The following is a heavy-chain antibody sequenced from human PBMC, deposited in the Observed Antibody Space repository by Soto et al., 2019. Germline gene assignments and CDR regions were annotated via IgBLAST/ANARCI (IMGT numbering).Heavy chain of an antibody. J-gene: IGHJ4*02. Sequence: ASVKVSCKASGYTFTSYGISWVRQAPGQGLEWMGWISAYNGNTNYAQKLQGRVTMTTDTSTSTAYMELRSLRSDDTAVYYCAREEAITMILVPNGPLDYWCQGTLVTVSS. V-gene: IGHV1-18*04. D-gene: IGHD3-22*01. CDR1: GYTFTSYG. CDR3: AREEAITMILVPNGPLDY. CDR2: ISAYNGNT.